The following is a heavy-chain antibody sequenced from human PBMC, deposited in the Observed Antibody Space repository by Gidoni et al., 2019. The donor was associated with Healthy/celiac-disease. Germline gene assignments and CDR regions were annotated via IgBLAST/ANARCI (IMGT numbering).Heavy chain of an antibody. CDR3: ARDRVVPAARNTKNRPQTPRGYMDV. D-gene: IGHD2-2*01. CDR2: ISYDGSNK. V-gene: IGHV3-30-3*01. Sequence: QVQLVESGGGVVQPGRSLRLSCAASGFTFSSYALLWVRQAPGKGLEGVAVISYDGSNKYYADSVKGRFTISRDNSKNTLYLQMNSLRAEDTAVYYCARDRVVPAARNTKNRPQTPRGYMDVWGKGTTVTVSS. J-gene: IGHJ6*03. CDR1: GFTFSSYA.